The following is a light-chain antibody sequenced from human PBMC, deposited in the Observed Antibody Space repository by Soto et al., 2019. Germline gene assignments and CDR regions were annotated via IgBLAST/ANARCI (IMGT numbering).Light chain of an antibody. CDR1: SSDVGGYNF. J-gene: IGLJ1*01. Sequence: QSALTQPASVSGSPGQSITISCTGTSSDVGGYNFVSWYQQHPGKVPKLMIFDVNSRPSGVSDRFSGSKSGNTASLTISGLQDEDEGDYYCSSYSSSGTHVFGSGTKLTVL. CDR2: DVN. V-gene: IGLV2-14*03. CDR3: SSYSSSGTHV.